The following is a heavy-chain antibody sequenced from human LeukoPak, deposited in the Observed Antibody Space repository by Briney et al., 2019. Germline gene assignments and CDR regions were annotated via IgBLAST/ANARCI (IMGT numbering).Heavy chain of an antibody. CDR1: GYTFTSYG. CDR2: ISAYNGNT. J-gene: IGHJ4*02. Sequence: ASVKVSCKASGYTFTSYGISWVRQAPGQGLECMGWISAYNGNTNYAQKLQGRVTMTTDTSTSTAYMELRSLRSDDTAVYYCARDVLHRIHYDSSAYYPGSSYWGQGTLVTVSS. CDR3: ARDVLHRIHYDSSAYYPGSSY. D-gene: IGHD3-22*01. V-gene: IGHV1-18*01.